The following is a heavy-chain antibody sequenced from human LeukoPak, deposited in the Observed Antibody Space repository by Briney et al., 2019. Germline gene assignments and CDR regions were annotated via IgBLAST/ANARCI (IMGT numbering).Heavy chain of an antibody. J-gene: IGHJ3*02. V-gene: IGHV3-48*01. Sequence: GRSLRLSCVASGFSFSIYSMNWVRQAPGKGLEWVSYISSSSSNKYYADSVKGRFTISRDKAKNSLYLQMNSLRAEDTAVYYCARDGTLFDIWGQGTMVTVSS. CDR2: ISSSSSNK. CDR1: GFSFSIYS. CDR3: ARDGTLFDI.